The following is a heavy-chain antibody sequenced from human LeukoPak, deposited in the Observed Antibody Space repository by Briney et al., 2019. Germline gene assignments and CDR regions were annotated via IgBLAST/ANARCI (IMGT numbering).Heavy chain of an antibody. CDR3: ARGRAGDGYNPSSPFDY. Sequence: ASVKVSCKASGGTFTSCTISWVRQAPGQGLEWMGRLIPNLGIASYAQKFQGRVTITADKSTSTAYMELSSRRSEDTAVYFCARGRAGDGYNPSSPFDYWGQGTLVTVSS. CDR2: LIPNLGIA. CDR1: GGTFTSCT. V-gene: IGHV1-69*02. J-gene: IGHJ4*02. D-gene: IGHD5-24*01.